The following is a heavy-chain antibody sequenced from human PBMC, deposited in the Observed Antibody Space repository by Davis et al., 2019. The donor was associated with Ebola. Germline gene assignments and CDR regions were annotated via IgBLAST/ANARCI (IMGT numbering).Heavy chain of an antibody. J-gene: IGHJ4*02. D-gene: IGHD2-15*01. CDR2: IYSTGYT. CDR3: ARRGPLRPIDY. CDR1: GGSISGSDYH. V-gene: IGHV4-39*01. Sequence: MPSETLSLTCTVSGGSISGSDYHWGWIRQPPGIGLEWIGDIYSTGYTQYNPSLKSRLTISVDPYRSQFSLILNSVTAADTAVYYCARRGPLRPIDYWGQGIRVIVSS.